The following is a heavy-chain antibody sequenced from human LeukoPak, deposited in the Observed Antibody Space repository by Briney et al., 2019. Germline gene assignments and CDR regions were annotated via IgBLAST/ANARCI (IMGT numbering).Heavy chain of an antibody. CDR1: GYTFTSYY. J-gene: IGHJ6*03. D-gene: IGHD6-19*01. Sequence: GASVKVSCKASGYTFTSYYMHWVRQAPGQGLEWMGIINPSAGSTSYTQNFQGRVTMTRDMSTSTVYMELSSLRSEDTAVYYCARGTQWLVPYYMDVWGKGTTVTVSS. V-gene: IGHV1-46*01. CDR3: ARGTQWLVPYYMDV. CDR2: INPSAGST.